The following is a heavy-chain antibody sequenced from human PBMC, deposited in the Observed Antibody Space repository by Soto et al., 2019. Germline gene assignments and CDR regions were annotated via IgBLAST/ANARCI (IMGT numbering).Heavy chain of an antibody. J-gene: IGHJ4*02. CDR2: IYYSGST. CDR3: ARGIPHYDSSGYYFDY. V-gene: IGHV4-31*03. Sequence: SETLSLTCTVSGGSISSGGYYWGWIRQHPGKGLEWIGYIYYSGSTYYNPSLKSRVTISVDTSKNQFSLKLSSVTAADTAVYYCARGIPHYDSSGYYFDYWGQGTLVTVSS. CDR1: GGSISSGGYY. D-gene: IGHD3-22*01.